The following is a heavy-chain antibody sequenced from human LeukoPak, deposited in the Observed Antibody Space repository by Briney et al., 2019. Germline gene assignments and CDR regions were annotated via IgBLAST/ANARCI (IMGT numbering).Heavy chain of an antibody. V-gene: IGHV3-72*01. J-gene: IGHJ4*02. CDR2: TRNKANSYTT. Sequence: SGGSLRLSCAASGFTFSDHYMDWVRQAPGKGLEWVGRTRNKANSYTTEYAASVKGRFTISRDDSKNSLYLQMSSLKTEDTAVYYCARGRWPLDYWGQGTLVTVSS. D-gene: IGHD4-23*01. CDR1: GFTFSDHY. CDR3: ARGRWPLDY.